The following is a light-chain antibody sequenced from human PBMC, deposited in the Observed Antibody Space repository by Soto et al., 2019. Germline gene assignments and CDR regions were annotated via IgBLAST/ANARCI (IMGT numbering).Light chain of an antibody. J-gene: IGKJ4*01. CDR2: AAS. V-gene: IGKV1-9*01. CDR3: QQLNSYPPT. Sequence: DIQLTQSPSFLSASVGDRVTITCRASQGISSYLAWYQQKPGKAPKLLIYAASTVQSGVTSRFSGSGSGTEFTLTISSLQPEDFATYYCQQLNSYPPTFGGGTKVEIK. CDR1: QGISSY.